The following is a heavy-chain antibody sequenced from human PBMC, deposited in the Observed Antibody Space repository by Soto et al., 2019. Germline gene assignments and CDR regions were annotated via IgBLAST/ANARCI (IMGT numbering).Heavy chain of an antibody. J-gene: IGHJ4*02. CDR2: IWSDGSDK. Sequence: QVQLVESGGGVVQPGGSLRLSCATSGFTFSDSGMHWVRQAPGKGLEWVAVIWSDGSDKSYADSVEGRFTISRDNSKKTLYFQINCLDAEETAVYYCVGMSRYIRSSVWGGGFVYWGQGTLVTVSS. CDR3: VGMSRYIRSSVWGGGFVY. V-gene: IGHV3-33*01. CDR1: GFTFSDSG. D-gene: IGHD3-16*01.